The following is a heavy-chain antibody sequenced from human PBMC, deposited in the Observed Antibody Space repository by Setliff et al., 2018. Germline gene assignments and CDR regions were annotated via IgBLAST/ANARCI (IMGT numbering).Heavy chain of an antibody. Sequence: PSETLSLTCTVSGGFISSRSYYWGWIRQPPGKGLEWIGHISPSGSTTYNPSVKSRVTISLDTSKNHFSLKLDSVTAADTALYYCARSPSSGAYWNPRPFYSDYWARGTLVTVSS. CDR1: GGFISSRSYY. CDR2: ISPSGST. J-gene: IGHJ4*02. D-gene: IGHD1-26*01. CDR3: ARSPSSGAYWNPRPFYSDY. V-gene: IGHV4-39*02.